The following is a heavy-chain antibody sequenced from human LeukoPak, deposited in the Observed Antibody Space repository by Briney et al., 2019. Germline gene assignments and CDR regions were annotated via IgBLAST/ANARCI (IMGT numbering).Heavy chain of an antibody. V-gene: IGHV3-23*01. J-gene: IGHJ5*02. D-gene: IGHD2-2*01. CDR2: ISGSGGST. Sequence: GGSLRLSCAASGFTFSSYAMSWVRQAPGKGLEWVSAISGSGGSTYYADSVKGRFTISRDNSKNTLYLRMNSLRAEDTAVYYCAKDGRARVPLKWFDPWGQGTLVTVSS. CDR3: AKDGRARVPLKWFDP. CDR1: GFTFSSYA.